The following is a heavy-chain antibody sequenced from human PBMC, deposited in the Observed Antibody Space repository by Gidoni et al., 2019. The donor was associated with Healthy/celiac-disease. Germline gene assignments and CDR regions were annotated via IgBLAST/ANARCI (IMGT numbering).Heavy chain of an antibody. D-gene: IGHD1-7*01. J-gene: IGHJ4*02. Sequence: GRVTITRDTSASTAYMELSSLRSEDTAVYYCARGWNYGDYWGQGTLVTVSS. V-gene: IGHV1-3*01. CDR3: ARGWNYGDY.